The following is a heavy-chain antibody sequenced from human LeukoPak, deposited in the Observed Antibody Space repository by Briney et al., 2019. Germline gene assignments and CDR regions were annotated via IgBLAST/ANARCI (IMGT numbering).Heavy chain of an antibody. J-gene: IGHJ5*02. CDR3: ARHEAWFDP. Sequence: SETLSLTCTVSGGSISSYYWSWIRQPPGKGLEWIGNIYYSGSTNYNPSLKSRVTISVDTSKIQFSLKLSPVTAADTAVYYCARHEAWFDPWGQGTLVTVSS. CDR1: GGSISSYY. V-gene: IGHV4-59*08. CDR2: IYYSGST.